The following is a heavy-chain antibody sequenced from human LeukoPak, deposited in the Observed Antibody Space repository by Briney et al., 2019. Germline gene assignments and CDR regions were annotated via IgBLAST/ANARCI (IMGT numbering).Heavy chain of an antibody. CDR2: INHSGST. D-gene: IGHD3-3*01. CDR1: GASISSWY. CDR3: ARRPITIFGVAYYYYYMDV. V-gene: IGHV4-34*01. J-gene: IGHJ6*03. Sequence: SETLSLTCTVSGASISSWYWSWIRQPPGKGLEWIGEINHSGSTNYNPSLKSRVTISVDTSKNQFSLKLSSVTAADTAVYYCARRPITIFGVAYYYYYMDVWGKGTTVTVSS.